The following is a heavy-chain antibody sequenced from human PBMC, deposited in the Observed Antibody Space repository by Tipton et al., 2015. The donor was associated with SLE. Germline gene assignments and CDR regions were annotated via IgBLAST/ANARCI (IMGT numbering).Heavy chain of an antibody. CDR2: ITDSGDGA. V-gene: IGHV3-23*01. D-gene: IGHD3-16*01. CDR3: ARGRGGEFLDY. J-gene: IGHJ4*02. CDR1: GFTFNTHG. Sequence: SLRLSCAASGFTFNTHGMSWLRQAPGKGLEGVSAITDSGDGANYADSVKGRFTMSRDNYKNTLYLQMNSLRVEDTAVYFCARGRGGEFLDYWGQGTLVTVSS.